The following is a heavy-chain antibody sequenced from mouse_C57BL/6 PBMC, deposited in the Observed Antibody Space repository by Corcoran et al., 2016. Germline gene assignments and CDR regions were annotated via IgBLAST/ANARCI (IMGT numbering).Heavy chain of an antibody. Sequence: EVQLQQSGPELVKPGASVKISCKASGYTFTDYYMNWVKQSHGKSLEWIGDINPNNGGTSYNQKLKGKATLTVDKSSSTAYMELRSLTSEDSAVYYCARSYYGSSYDWGQGTTLTVSS. CDR3: ARSYYGSSYD. CDR2: INPNNGGT. D-gene: IGHD1-1*01. V-gene: IGHV1-26*01. J-gene: IGHJ2*01. CDR1: GYTFTDYY.